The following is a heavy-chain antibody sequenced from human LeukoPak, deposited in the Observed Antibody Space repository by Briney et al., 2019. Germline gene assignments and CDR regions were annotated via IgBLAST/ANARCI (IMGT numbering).Heavy chain of an antibody. CDR1: GYSFTSFW. J-gene: IGHJ3*02. V-gene: IGHV5-51*01. D-gene: IGHD3-22*01. CDR3: ARDTSSGYYYDAFDI. Sequence: PGESLKISCKGSGYSFTSFWIGWVRQMSGKGLEWMGIIYPGDSDTRYSPSFQGQVTISADKSITTAYLQWSSLKASDTAMYYCARDTSSGYYYDAFDIWGQGTMVTVSS. CDR2: IYPGDSDT.